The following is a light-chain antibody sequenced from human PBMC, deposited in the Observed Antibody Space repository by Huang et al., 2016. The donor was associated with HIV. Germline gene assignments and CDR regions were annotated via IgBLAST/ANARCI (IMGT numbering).Light chain of an antibody. CDR1: HSVDSD. Sequence: EIEMTQSPATLSVSPGERATLSCRASHSVDSDLAWYQQKPGQAPRLLIYDASTRATGISAKFNGTGSGTEFSLSITNLQSEDFAVYYCQQYNDWHPLTFGGGTKVEI. CDR3: QQYNDWHPLT. CDR2: DAS. J-gene: IGKJ4*01. V-gene: IGKV3-15*01.